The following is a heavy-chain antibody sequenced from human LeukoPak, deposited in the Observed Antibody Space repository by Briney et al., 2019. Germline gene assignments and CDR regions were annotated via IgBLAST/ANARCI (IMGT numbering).Heavy chain of an antibody. Sequence: PSETLSLTCTVSGYSISSGYFWGWIRQPPGKGLEWIGSIYHSGSTSYNPSLKSRLTISGDTSKNQFSLKLNFVTAADTAMYYCARMFRSSWYINWFDPWGQGTLVTVSS. CDR1: GYSISSGYF. D-gene: IGHD6-13*01. V-gene: IGHV4-38-2*02. CDR2: IYHSGST. CDR3: ARMFRSSWYINWFDP. J-gene: IGHJ5*02.